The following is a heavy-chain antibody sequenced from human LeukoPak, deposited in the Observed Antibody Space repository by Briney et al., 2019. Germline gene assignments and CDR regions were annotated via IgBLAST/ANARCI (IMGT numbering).Heavy chain of an antibody. V-gene: IGHV3-21*01. CDR1: GFTFSNYA. CDR2: FGTRSSSI. Sequence: GGSLRLSCAASGFTFSNYAMNWVRQAPGKGLECVSSFGTRSSSIYYAHSVTGRFIVSRDNAKNSLFLQMNSLRAEDTAVYYCARENDQGFDYWGQGTLVTVSS. D-gene: IGHD3-16*01. CDR3: ARENDQGFDY. J-gene: IGHJ4*02.